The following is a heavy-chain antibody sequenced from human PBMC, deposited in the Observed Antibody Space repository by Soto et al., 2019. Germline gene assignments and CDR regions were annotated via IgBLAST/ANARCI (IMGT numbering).Heavy chain of an antibody. Sequence: ESGGGVVQPGRPLRLSCAASGFSFSSHGMHWVRQGPGKGLEWLAVITHDGVTTYYADSVKGRFSVSRDNAKNTLYLQMDSPGAEDTAQYYCAKDREDTTMTFDNWGQGTLVTVSS. J-gene: IGHJ4*02. CDR2: ITHDGVTT. D-gene: IGHD5-18*01. V-gene: IGHV3-30*18. CDR1: GFSFSSHG. CDR3: AKDREDTTMTFDN.